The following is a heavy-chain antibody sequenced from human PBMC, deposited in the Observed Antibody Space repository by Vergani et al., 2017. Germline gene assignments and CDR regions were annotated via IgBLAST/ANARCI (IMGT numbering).Heavy chain of an antibody. CDR3: AKDQYIVVVPXWGY. D-gene: IGHD2-2*01. CDR2: ISGSGGST. Sequence: EVQLLESRGGLVQPGGSLRLSCAASGFTFSSYAMSWVRQAPGKGLEWVSAISGSGGSTYYADSVKGRFTISRDNSKNTLYLQMNSLRAEDTAVYYCAKDQYIVVVPXWGYWGQGTLVTVSS. V-gene: IGHV3-23*01. J-gene: IGHJ4*02. CDR1: GFTFSSYA.